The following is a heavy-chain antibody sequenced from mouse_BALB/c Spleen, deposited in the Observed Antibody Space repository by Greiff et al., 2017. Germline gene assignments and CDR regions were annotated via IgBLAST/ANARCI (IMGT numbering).Heavy chain of an antibody. D-gene: IGHD1-1*01. CDR2: IDRYNGGT. CDR3: ARGEFYGSSTDCFAY. J-gene: IGHJ2*01. V-gene: IGHV1S135*01. CDR1: GFSFTDYN. Sequence: VQLQQSGPGLVQPGASVKVSCTASGFSFTDYNVYWVRQSHGKSLEWIGYIDRYNGGTGYTQKFKGLATLTVDKSSSTAFMHHNSLASEDSAVYYCARGEFYGSSTDCFAYWGQGTTLTVSA.